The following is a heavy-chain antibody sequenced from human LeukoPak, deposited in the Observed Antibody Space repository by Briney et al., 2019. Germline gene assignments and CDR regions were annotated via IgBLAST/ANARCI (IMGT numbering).Heavy chain of an antibody. CDR2: LYRGGST. D-gene: IGHD1-26*01. V-gene: IGHV3-53*01. J-gene: IGHJ4*02. CDR1: GFTVSSNY. Sequence: GGSLRLSCAASGFTVSSNYMSWVRQAPGKGLEWVSTLYRGGSTYYADSVKGRFTISRDTSKNTLHLQMNSLRAEDTAVYYCVRDAGSFYDYWGQGTLVTVSS. CDR3: VRDAGSFYDY.